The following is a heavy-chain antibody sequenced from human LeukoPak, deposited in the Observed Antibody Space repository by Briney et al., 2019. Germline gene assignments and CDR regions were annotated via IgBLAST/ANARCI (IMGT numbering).Heavy chain of an antibody. J-gene: IGHJ3*02. CDR3: ARYIVSYPHDAFDI. Sequence: SETLSLTCTVSGGSISSYYWSWIRQPPGKGLEWIGYIYYIGSTSYNPSLKSRVTISVDTSKKQFSLKLSSVTAADTAFYYCARYIVSYPHDAFDIWGQGTMVTVSS. CDR2: IYYIGST. D-gene: IGHD1-26*01. V-gene: IGHV4-59*01. CDR1: GGSISSYY.